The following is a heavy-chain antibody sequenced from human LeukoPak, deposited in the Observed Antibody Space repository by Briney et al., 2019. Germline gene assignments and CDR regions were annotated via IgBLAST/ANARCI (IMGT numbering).Heavy chain of an antibody. J-gene: IGHJ4*02. CDR3: ASFSNYGSGSYYTHDY. CDR1: GYTFTGYY. V-gene: IGHV1-2*06. CDR2: INPNSGGT. D-gene: IGHD3-10*01. Sequence: EASVKVSCKASGYTFTGYYMHWVRQAPGQGLGWMGRINPNSGGTNYAQKFQGRVTMTRDTSISTAYMELSRLRSDDTAVYYCASFSNYGSGSYYTHDYWGQGTLVTVSS.